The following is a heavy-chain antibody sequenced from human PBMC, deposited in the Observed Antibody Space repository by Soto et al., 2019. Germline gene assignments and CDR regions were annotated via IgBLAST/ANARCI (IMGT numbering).Heavy chain of an antibody. CDR1: GDSVSSNSAA. D-gene: IGHD6-6*01. CDR2: TYYRSKWYN. V-gene: IGHV6-1*01. J-gene: IGHJ6*02. Sequence: SQTLSLTCAISGDSVSSNSAAWNWIRQSPSRGLEWLGRTYYRSKWYNDYAVSVKSRITINPDTSKNQFSLQLNSVTPEDTAVYYCARGYSSSSKPGYYYGMDVWGQGTTVTVSS. CDR3: ARGYSSSSKPGYYYGMDV.